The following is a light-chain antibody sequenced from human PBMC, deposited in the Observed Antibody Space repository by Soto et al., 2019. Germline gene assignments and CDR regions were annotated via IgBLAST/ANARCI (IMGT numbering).Light chain of an antibody. Sequence: QSVLTQPASVSGSPGQSITISCTGTISDVGTYNLVSWFQQHPGKAPKLMIFEVSERPSGIPERFSGSNSGNTATLSISRVEVGDEADYYCQVWDSGSDHAVFGGGTKLTVL. CDR1: ISDVGTYNL. CDR3: QVWDSGSDHAV. V-gene: IGLV2-14*02. CDR2: EVS. J-gene: IGLJ2*01.